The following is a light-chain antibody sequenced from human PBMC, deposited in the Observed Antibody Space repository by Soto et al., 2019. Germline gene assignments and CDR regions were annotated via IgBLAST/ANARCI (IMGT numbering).Light chain of an antibody. V-gene: IGKV3-15*01. CDR1: QSVSSK. Sequence: DIVMTQSPATLSVSPGERATLSCRASQSVSSKLAWYQQKRGQAPRLLMYGASTRATGIPVRFSGSGSGTEFTLIISSLQSEDFAVYYWQQYNDWPRTFGQGTKVEIK. CDR2: GAS. CDR3: QQYNDWPRT. J-gene: IGKJ1*01.